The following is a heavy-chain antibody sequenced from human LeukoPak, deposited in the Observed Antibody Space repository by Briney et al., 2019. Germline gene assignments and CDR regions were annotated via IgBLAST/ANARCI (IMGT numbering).Heavy chain of an antibody. CDR1: GGSISRYY. D-gene: IGHD2-2*03. V-gene: IGHV4-59*01. CDR2: IYYSGGT. J-gene: IGHJ5*02. CDR3: ARAPSNSGYNWFDP. Sequence: PSETLSLTCTVSGGSISRYYWSWIRQPPGKGLEWIGYIYYSGGTNYNPSLKSRVTISVDTSKSQFSLKLSSVTAADTAVYYCARAPSNSGYNWFDPWGQGTLVTVSS.